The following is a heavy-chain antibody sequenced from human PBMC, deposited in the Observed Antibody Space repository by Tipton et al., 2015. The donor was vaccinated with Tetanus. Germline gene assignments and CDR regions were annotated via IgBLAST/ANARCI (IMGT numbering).Heavy chain of an antibody. Sequence: QLVQSGGEVKRSGESLKISCKGSGYSFSSYWIGWVRQRPGKGLEWMGMFYPGDSGPSDSKYSPSFQGHVTMSADKSINTAYLHWSSLRASDTAMYYCVRVHSYQSSAYYPDFDFWGQGTQVTVSS. CDR1: GYSFSSYW. CDR3: VRVHSYQSSAYYPDFDF. CDR2: FYPGDSGPSDS. V-gene: IGHV5-51*03. J-gene: IGHJ4*02. D-gene: IGHD3-22*01.